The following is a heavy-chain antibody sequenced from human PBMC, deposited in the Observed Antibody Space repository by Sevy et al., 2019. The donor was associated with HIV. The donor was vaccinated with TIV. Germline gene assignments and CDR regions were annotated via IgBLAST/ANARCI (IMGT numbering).Heavy chain of an antibody. CDR3: AKEWTQLGDWYGELDY. CDR2: IRISGGNT. V-gene: IGHV3-23*01. D-gene: IGHD6-19*01. Sequence: GGSLRLSCAASGFTFSNYAMSWVRQAPGKGLEWVSSIRISGGNTYYADSVKGRFTISRDNSKNTLYLQMNSLRAEDTAVYYGAKEWTQLGDWYGELDYGAREVWSPSPQ. J-gene: IGHJ4*02. CDR1: GFTFSNYA.